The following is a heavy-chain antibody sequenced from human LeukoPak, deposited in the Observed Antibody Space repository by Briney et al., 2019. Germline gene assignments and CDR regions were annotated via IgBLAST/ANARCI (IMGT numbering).Heavy chain of an antibody. CDR2: IYTSGST. CDR1: GGSISSYY. V-gene: IGHV4-4*09. CDR3: ARGQWLPDH. J-gene: IGHJ4*02. D-gene: IGHD5-12*01. Sequence: SETLSLTCTVSGGSISSYYWSWIRQPPGKGLEWIGYIYTSGSTNYNPSLKSRVTISVDTSKNQFSLKLSSVTAADTAVYYCARGQWLPDHWGQGTLVTVSS.